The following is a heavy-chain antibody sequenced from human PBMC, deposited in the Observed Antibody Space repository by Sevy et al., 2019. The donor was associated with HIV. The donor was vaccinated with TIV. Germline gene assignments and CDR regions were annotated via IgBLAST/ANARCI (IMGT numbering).Heavy chain of an antibody. CDR2: ISWNSGSM. Sequence: GGSLRLSCAASGFKFDDYAMHWVRQGPGKGLEWVSGISWNSGSMAYADSVKGRFTISRDNAKNSVYLQMSSLRPEDTACYYCAKDKRVGFDMRPYHFDYWGQGALVTVSS. CDR3: AKDKRVGFDMRPYHFDY. D-gene: IGHD1-26*01. J-gene: IGHJ4*02. V-gene: IGHV3-9*01. CDR1: GFKFDDYA.